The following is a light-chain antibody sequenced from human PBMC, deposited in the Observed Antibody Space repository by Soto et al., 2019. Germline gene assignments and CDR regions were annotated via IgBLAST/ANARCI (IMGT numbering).Light chain of an antibody. CDR3: KQRSNWPT. J-gene: IGKJ5*01. CDR2: GAS. V-gene: IGKV3-11*01. CDR1: QSIRSD. Sequence: EIVITQSPATLSVSPGERATLSCRSSQSIRSDLAWYQQKPGQAPRPLIYGASSRATGIQDRFSGGGSGTDFTLTISSLEPEDFAVYYCKQRSNWPTXGQGTRLEIK.